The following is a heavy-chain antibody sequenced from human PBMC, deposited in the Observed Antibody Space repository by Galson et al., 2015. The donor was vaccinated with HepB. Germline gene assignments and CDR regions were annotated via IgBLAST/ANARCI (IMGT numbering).Heavy chain of an antibody. CDR1: GSSLTSYW. Sequence: QSGAEVTKPGESLRISCKGSGSSLTSYWISWVRQMPGKGLEWMGRIDPSDSYTNYSPSFQGHVTISADKSISTAYLQWSSLKASDTAMYYCARAEPLFYYDSSGHYGDVYWGQGTLVTVSS. J-gene: IGHJ4*02. V-gene: IGHV5-10-1*01. CDR2: IDPSDSYT. CDR3: ARAEPLFYYDSSGHYGDVY. D-gene: IGHD3-22*01.